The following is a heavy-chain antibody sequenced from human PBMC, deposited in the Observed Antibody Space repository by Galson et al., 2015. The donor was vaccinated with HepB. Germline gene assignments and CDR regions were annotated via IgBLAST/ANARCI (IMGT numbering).Heavy chain of an antibody. D-gene: IGHD3-22*01. CDR2: IKQDGSEK. Sequence: SLRLSCAASGFTFSSYWMSWVRQAPGKGLEWVANIKQDGSEKYYVDSVKGRFTISRDNAKNSLYLQMNSLRAEDTAVYYCARDQIVVGWYFDLWGRGTLVTVSS. J-gene: IGHJ2*01. CDR1: GFTFSSYW. CDR3: ARDQIVVGWYFDL. V-gene: IGHV3-7*03.